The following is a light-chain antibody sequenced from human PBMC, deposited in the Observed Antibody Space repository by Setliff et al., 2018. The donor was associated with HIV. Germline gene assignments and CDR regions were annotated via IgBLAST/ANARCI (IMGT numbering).Light chain of an antibody. CDR2: EVS. CDR1: SSDVGSYNL. CDR3: CSYADTSAHVV. V-gene: IGLV2-23*02. Sequence: QSALTQPASVSGSPGQSITISCTGTSSDVGSYNLVSWYQQHPGKAPKLMIYEVSKRPSGVSNRFSGSKSDNTASLTISGLQAEDEADYYCCSYADTSAHVVFGGGTKVTVL. J-gene: IGLJ2*01.